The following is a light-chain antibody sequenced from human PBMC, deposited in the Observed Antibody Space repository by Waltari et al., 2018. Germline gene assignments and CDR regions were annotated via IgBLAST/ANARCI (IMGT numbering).Light chain of an antibody. Sequence: QSGLAQPASASGSPGQSITITCTGTSSDVGNYNLVSWYQQRPGKAPRLLIYEVTKRAPGTSDRFSASKSSNTASLSISGRQAQEDEADYYCCSYVGLGTYVFGTGTKVTV. CDR3: CSYVGLGTYV. J-gene: IGLJ1*01. CDR1: SSDVGNYNL. V-gene: IGLV2-23*02. CDR2: EVT.